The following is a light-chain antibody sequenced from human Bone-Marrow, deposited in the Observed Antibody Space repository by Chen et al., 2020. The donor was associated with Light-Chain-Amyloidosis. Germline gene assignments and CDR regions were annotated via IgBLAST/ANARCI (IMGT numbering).Light chain of an antibody. CDR3: QVWDRSSDRPV. CDR2: DDS. Sequence: YVLTQPSSVSVAPGQTATTACGGNNIGSTSVHWYQQTPGQAPLLVVYDDSDRPSGIPERLSVSNSGNTATLTNSIVEAGDDANYYCQVWDRSSDRPVFGGRTKLSVL. CDR1: NIGSTS. J-gene: IGLJ3*02. V-gene: IGLV3-21*02.